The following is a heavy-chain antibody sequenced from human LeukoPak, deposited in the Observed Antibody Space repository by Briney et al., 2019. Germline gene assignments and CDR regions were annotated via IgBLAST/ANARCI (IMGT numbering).Heavy chain of an antibody. V-gene: IGHV4-34*09. D-gene: IGHD4-17*01. J-gene: IGHJ5*02. CDR3: ARADGDYSGYWFDP. CDR1: GGSFSGYY. CDR2: IYYSGST. Sequence: SETLSLTCAVYGGSFSGYYWSWIRQPPGKGLEWIGYIYYSGSTDYHPSLKSRVTISVDTSKNQFSLKLSSVTAADTAVYYCARADGDYSGYWFDPWGQGTLVTVSS.